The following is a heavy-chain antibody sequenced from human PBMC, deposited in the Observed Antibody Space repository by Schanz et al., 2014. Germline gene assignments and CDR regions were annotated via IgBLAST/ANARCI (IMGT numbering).Heavy chain of an antibody. CDR3: SKCVNTDAGWRFDY. J-gene: IGHJ4*02. CDR1: GFTFGIYA. V-gene: IGHV3-23*04. CDR2: ISDRGDGT. D-gene: IGHD6-19*01. Sequence: EVQLVESGGGLVHPGGSLRLSCAASGFTFGIYAMSWVRQAPGKGLQWVSGISDRGDGTNYGDSVRGRFTISRDNSRXXRKLQYITLKTVGTAASASSKCVNTDAGWRFDYWGQGTLVIVSS.